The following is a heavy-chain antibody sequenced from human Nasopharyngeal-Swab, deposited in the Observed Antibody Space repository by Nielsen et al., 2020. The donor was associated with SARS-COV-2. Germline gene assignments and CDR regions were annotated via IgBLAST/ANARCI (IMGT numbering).Heavy chain of an antibody. CDR2: INHSGST. Sequence: SETLSLTCAVYGASFSVYDWSWIRQSPGKGLEWIGEINHSGSTKHNPSLKSRVTISVDTSKNEFSLRLNSVTAADTAVYFCARQMGTSWGQGTLVTVSS. J-gene: IGHJ4*02. CDR3: ARQMGTS. D-gene: IGHD1-14*01. V-gene: IGHV4-34*01. CDR1: GASFSVYD.